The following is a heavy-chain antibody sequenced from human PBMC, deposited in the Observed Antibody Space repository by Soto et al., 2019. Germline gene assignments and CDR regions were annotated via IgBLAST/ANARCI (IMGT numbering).Heavy chain of an antibody. Sequence: ILSLTCAVSGGSIISGGYSWSWIRQPPGKGLEWIGYIYHSGSTYYNPSLKSRVTISVDRSKNQFSLKLSSVTAADTAVYYCAKDYVWGSYRYDYWGQGTLVTVSS. CDR2: IYHSGST. J-gene: IGHJ4*02. CDR1: GGSIISGGYS. CDR3: AKDYVWGSYRYDY. D-gene: IGHD3-16*02. V-gene: IGHV4-30-2*01.